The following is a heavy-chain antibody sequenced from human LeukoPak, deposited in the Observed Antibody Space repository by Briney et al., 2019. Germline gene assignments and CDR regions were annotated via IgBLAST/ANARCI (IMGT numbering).Heavy chain of an antibody. CDR2: INAGNGNT. CDR3: ARDPRLTYCTSGVCYTSDY. J-gene: IGHJ4*02. D-gene: IGHD2-8*01. Sequence: ASVKVSCKASGYTFTSFAMHWVRQAPGQRLEWMGWINAGNGNTKYSQKFQGRVTITRDTSASTAYMELSSLRSEDTAVYYCARDPRLTYCTSGVCYTSDYWGQGTLVTVSS. CDR1: GYTFTSFA. V-gene: IGHV1-3*01.